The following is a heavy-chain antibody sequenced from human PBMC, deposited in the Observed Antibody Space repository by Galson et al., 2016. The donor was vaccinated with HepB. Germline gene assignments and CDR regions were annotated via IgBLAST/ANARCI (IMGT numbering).Heavy chain of an antibody. V-gene: IGHV3-64D*06. D-gene: IGHD3-10*01. CDR2: ISSNGGST. CDR3: VKDLVPYGSGDRIFDC. CDR1: GFTFSSYA. J-gene: IGHJ4*02. Sequence: SLRLSCAASGFTFSSYAMHWVRQAPGKGLEYVSAISSNGGSTYYADSVKGRFTISRDNSKNTLYLQMSSLRAEDTAVYYCVKDLVPYGSGDRIFDCWGQGTLVTVSS.